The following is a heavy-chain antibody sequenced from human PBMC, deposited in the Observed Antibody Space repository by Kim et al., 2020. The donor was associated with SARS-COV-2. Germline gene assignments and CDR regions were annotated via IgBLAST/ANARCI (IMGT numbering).Heavy chain of an antibody. J-gene: IGHJ6*02. CDR2: ISWDGGST. Sequence: GGSLRLSCAASGFTFDDYTMHWVRQAPGKGLEWVSLISWDGGSTYYADSVKGRFTISRDNSKNSLYLQMNSLRTEDTALYYCAKGHGSGSYFSYYGMDVWGQGTTVTVSS. D-gene: IGHD3-10*01. CDR3: AKGHGSGSYFSYYGMDV. CDR1: GFTFDDYT. V-gene: IGHV3-43*01.